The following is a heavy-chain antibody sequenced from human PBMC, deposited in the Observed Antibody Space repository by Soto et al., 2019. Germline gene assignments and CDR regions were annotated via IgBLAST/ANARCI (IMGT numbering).Heavy chain of an antibody. J-gene: IGHJ6*02. V-gene: IGHV4-4*07. Sequence: QVQLQESGPGLVKASETLSLTCTVSVDSINTYYWSWIRQPAGKGLEWIGRIDTSGNTNYTPSLKCHVTMSVDTSKKQFTPKLTSITAADTAVYYFARYSNNWFQTEGMDVWGQGTTVTVSS. D-gene: IGHD6-13*01. CDR1: VDSINTYY. CDR2: IDTSGNT. CDR3: ARYSNNWFQTEGMDV.